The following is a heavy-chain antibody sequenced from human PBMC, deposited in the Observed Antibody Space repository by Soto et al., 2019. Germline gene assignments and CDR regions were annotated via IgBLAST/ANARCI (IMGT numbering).Heavy chain of an antibody. V-gene: IGHV3-33*01. CDR2: IWYDGNNK. J-gene: IGHJ6*02. CDR1: GFTFSNYG. CDR3: ARGVGNYYYGMDV. Sequence: QVQLVESGGGVVQSGRSLRLSCAASGFTFSNYGMHWVRQAPGKGLEGVGIIWYDGNNKYYADSVKGRFTISRDNSQNTLYLQMNSLRAEDTAVYYCARGVGNYYYGMDVWGQGTTVTVSS. D-gene: IGHD1-26*01.